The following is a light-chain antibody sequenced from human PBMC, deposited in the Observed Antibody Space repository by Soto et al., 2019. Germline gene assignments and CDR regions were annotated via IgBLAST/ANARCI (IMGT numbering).Light chain of an antibody. CDR1: QSISNW. V-gene: IGKV1-5*01. Sequence: IGLTQAPSSQFASTGDIVTITFRASQSISNWLALYQQKPGKGAKLLIYDASSLQSGVPSRFSVSGSGTEFTLTISSLQPDDFATYYCQQYNSYSTFGQGTRLEIK. J-gene: IGKJ5*01. CDR3: QQYNSYST. CDR2: DAS.